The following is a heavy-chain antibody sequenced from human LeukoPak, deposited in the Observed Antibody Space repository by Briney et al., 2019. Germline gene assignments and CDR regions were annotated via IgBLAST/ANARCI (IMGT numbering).Heavy chain of an antibody. D-gene: IGHD1-26*01. CDR2: ISSSSSYI. V-gene: IGHV3-21*01. J-gene: IGHJ4*02. CDR3: ASKYSGSYYVGY. CDR1: GFTFSSYS. Sequence: GGSLRLSCAASGFTFSSYSMNWVRQAPGKGLEWVSSISSSSSYIYYADSVKGRFTISRDNAKNSLYLQMNSLRAEDTAVYYSASKYSGSYYVGYWGQGTLVTVSS.